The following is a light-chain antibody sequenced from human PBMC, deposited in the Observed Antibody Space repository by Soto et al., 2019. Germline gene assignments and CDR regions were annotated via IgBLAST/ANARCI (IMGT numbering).Light chain of an antibody. CDR3: QQYNSYSQT. J-gene: IGKJ1*01. CDR2: DAS. V-gene: IGKV1-5*01. Sequence: IQMPQSPSTLSASVGDRVTITCRASQSISSWLAWYQQEPGKAPKLLIYDASSLESGVPSRFSGSGSGTEFTLTISSLQPDDFATYYCQQYNSYSQTFGQGTKVDI. CDR1: QSISSW.